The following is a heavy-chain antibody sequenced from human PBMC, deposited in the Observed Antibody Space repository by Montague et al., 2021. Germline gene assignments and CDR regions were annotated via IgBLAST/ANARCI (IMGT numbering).Heavy chain of an antibody. CDR2: MYYSGST. D-gene: IGHD6-13*01. J-gene: IGHJ4*02. V-gene: IGHV4-31*03. CDR3: ARGRLATGDFDY. Sequence: TRSLTCTVSGDSLSSVGYSWTWIRPHPGKGLEWIGYMYYSGSTYYNPSLKSRVTISGDTSKNHFSLRLTSVTAADTAVYYCARGRLATGDFDYWGQGTLVTVSS. CDR1: GDSLSSVGYS.